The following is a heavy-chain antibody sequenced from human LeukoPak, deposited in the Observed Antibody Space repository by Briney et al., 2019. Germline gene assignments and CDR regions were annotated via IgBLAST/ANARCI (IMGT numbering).Heavy chain of an antibody. CDR1: GFTFTTYA. J-gene: IGHJ4*02. CDR2: INNNGRNT. V-gene: IGHV3-21*01. CDR3: ARGGSFGVDRNDF. Sequence: GGSLRLSCAASGFTFTTYAMSWVRQAPGKGLDWVSSINNNGRNTYYADSVKGRFTISRDNAKNSLYLQMNSLRVEDTAVYYCARGGSFGVDRNDFWGQGTLVTVSS. D-gene: IGHD3-3*01.